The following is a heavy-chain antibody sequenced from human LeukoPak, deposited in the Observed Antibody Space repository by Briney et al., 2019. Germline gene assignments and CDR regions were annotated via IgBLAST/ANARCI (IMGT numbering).Heavy chain of an antibody. CDR1: GFTFSSYA. J-gene: IGHJ1*01. CDR3: AKVPSLTDNYVYFQH. CDR2: ISGSGGST. V-gene: IGHV3-23*01. D-gene: IGHD4-11*01. Sequence: GGSLRLSCAASGFTFSSYAMSWVRQAPGKGLEWVSAISGSGGSTYYADSVKGRFTISRDNSKNTLYLQMNSLRAEDTAVYYCAKVPSLTDNYVYFQHWGRGTLVTVFS.